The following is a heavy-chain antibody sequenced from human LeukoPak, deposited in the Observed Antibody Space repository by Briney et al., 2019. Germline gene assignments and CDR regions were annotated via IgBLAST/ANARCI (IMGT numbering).Heavy chain of an antibody. CDR1: GFTFNTFN. J-gene: IGHJ4*02. V-gene: IGHV3-48*01. CDR3: ARDHGSSWYVFDY. CDR2: ISSSGTTI. D-gene: IGHD6-13*01. Sequence: GGSLRLSCTTSGFTFNTFNMNWVRQAPGKGLEWVSHISSSGTTIYYADSVKGRFTISRDNAQNSLYLQMNSLRAEDTAVYYCARDHGSSWYVFDYWGQGTLVTVSS.